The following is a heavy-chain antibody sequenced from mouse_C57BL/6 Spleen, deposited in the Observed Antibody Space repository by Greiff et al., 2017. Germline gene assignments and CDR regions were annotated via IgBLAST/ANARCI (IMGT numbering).Heavy chain of an antibody. V-gene: IGHV5-9-1*02. Sequence: EVKLVESGEGLVKPGGSLKLSCAASGFTFSSYAMSWVRQTPEKRLEWVAYISSGGDYIYYADTVKGRFTISRDNARNTLYLQMSSLKSEDTAMYYCTREERIYGNYVGAYWGQGTLVTVSA. CDR1: GFTFSSYA. CDR3: TREERIYGNYVGAY. D-gene: IGHD2-1*01. CDR2: ISSGGDYI. J-gene: IGHJ3*01.